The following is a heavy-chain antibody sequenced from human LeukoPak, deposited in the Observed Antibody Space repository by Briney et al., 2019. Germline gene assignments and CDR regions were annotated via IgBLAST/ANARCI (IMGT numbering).Heavy chain of an antibody. D-gene: IGHD5-18*01. V-gene: IGHV3-74*01. J-gene: IGHJ4*02. CDR3: ARDRGYGYLFDY. Sequence: GGSLRLSCAASGFTFSSYWMHWVRHAPGKGLVWVSRINSDGSSTSYADSVKGRFTISRDNAKNTLYLQMNSLRAEDTAVYYCARDRGYGYLFDYWGQGTLVTVSS. CDR1: GFTFSSYW. CDR2: INSDGSST.